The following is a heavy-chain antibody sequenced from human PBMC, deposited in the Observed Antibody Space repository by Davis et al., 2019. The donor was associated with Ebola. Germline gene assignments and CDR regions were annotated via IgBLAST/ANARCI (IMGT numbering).Heavy chain of an antibody. J-gene: IGHJ3*02. CDR2: IYYSGST. CDR3: AREMTTVVFDAFDI. Sequence: MPSETLSLTCTVSGGSISSSSYYWGWIRQPPGKGLEWIGSIYYSGSTYYNPSLKSRVTISVDTSKNQFSLKLSSVTAADTAVYYCAREMTTVVFDAFDIWGQGTMVTVSS. CDR1: GGSISSSSYY. D-gene: IGHD4-23*01. V-gene: IGHV4-39*01.